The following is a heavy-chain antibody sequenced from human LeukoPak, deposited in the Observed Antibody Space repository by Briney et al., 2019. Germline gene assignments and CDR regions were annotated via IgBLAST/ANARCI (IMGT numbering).Heavy chain of an antibody. V-gene: IGHV1-2*02. D-gene: IGHD5-18*01. CDR3: AKDRYTYGEIGF. CDR1: GYTFTSYG. Sequence: ASVKVSCKASGYTFTSYGISWVRQAPGQGLEWMGWIDPNSAGTNYAQKFQGRVTMTRDTSISTVYMELSRLRFDDTAVYYCAKDRYTYGEIGFWGQGTLVTVSS. J-gene: IGHJ4*02. CDR2: IDPNSAGT.